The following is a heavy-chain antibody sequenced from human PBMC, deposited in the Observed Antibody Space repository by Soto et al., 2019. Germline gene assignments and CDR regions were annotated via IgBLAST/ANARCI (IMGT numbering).Heavy chain of an antibody. Sequence: SETLSLTCTVSGGSISSSSYYWGWIRQPPGKGLEWIGSIYYSGSTYYNPSLKSRVTISVDTSKNQFSLKLSSVTAADTAVYYCARQGYDILTGYYGNYYYYMDVWGKGTTVTVSS. D-gene: IGHD3-9*01. J-gene: IGHJ6*03. CDR2: IYYSGST. CDR3: ARQGYDILTGYYGNYYYYMDV. CDR1: GGSISSSSYY. V-gene: IGHV4-39*01.